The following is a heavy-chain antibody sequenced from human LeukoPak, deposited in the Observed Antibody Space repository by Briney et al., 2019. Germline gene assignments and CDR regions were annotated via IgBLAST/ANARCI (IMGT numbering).Heavy chain of an antibody. D-gene: IGHD2-15*01. CDR2: IRSSGNTI. J-gene: IGHJ4*02. Sequence: GGSLRLSCAASGFTFSSYEMNWVRQALGKGLEWLSYIRSSGNTIYYADSVKGRFTISRDNAKNSLYLQMDSLRAEDTAVYYCARDGCSDGSCEDWGQGTLVTVSS. V-gene: IGHV3-48*03. CDR3: ARDGCSDGSCED. CDR1: GFTFSSYE.